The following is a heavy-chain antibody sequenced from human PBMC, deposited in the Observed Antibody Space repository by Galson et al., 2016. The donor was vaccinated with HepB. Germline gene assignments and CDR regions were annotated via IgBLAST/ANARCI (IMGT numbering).Heavy chain of an antibody. Sequence: SLRLSCAASGFIFSRYGVAWVRQAPGKGLEWVSIISADGGSTHYADSLKGRFTISRDNAKNTLYLQMNRLRAEDTAVYFCVKGQSGGGYYSFDYWGQGALVTVST. CDR2: ISADGGST. J-gene: IGHJ4*02. V-gene: IGHV3-23*01. CDR3: VKGQSGGGYYSFDY. D-gene: IGHD5-12*01. CDR1: GFIFSRYG.